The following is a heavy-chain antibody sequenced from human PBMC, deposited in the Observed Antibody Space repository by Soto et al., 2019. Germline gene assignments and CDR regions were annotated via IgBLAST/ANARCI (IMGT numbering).Heavy chain of an antibody. Sequence: ASVEVSCRASGYTFTSYYMHWVRQAPGQGLEWMGIINPSGGSTSYAQKFQGRVTMTRDTSTSTVYMELSSLRSEDTAVYYCARGSYYYDSSGYYYYWGQGTLVTVSS. CDR3: ARGSYYYDSSGYYYY. CDR1: GYTFTSYY. V-gene: IGHV1-46*01. D-gene: IGHD3-22*01. J-gene: IGHJ4*02. CDR2: INPSGGST.